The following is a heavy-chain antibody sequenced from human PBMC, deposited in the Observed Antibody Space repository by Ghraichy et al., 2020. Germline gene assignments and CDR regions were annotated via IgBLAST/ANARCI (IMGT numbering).Heavy chain of an antibody. CDR3: ARGQQVVIDYSYYYGMDV. J-gene: IGHJ6*02. V-gene: IGHV3-20*04. CDR1: GFSFDQFD. Sequence: GVLRLSCAASGFSFDQFDMSWVRQVPGKGLEWVSGLNWHGGSAGYADSVKGRFTISRDNAKNSLYLQMNSLRAEDTALYYCARGQQVVIDYSYYYGMDVWGQGTSVTVSS. CDR2: LNWHGGSA. D-gene: IGHD6-13*01.